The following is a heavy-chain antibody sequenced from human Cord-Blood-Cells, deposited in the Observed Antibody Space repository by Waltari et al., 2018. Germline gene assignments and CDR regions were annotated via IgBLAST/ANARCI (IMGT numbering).Heavy chain of an antibody. CDR2: IYYSGST. CDR1: GGSISSSSYY. CDR3: ARRRDNWFDP. V-gene: IGHV4-39*07. J-gene: IGHJ5*02. Sequence: QLQLQESGPGLVKPSETLSLTCTVSGGSISSSSYYWGWIRQPPGKGLEWIGSIYYSGSTYYNPSLKGRVTRAVDTSKNQFSLKVSSVTAADTAVYYCARRRDNWFDPWGQGTLVTVSS.